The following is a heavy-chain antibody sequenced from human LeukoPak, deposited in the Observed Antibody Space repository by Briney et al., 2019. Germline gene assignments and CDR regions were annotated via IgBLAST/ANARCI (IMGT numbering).Heavy chain of an antibody. CDR1: SYTFSSYG. D-gene: IGHD2-15*01. CDR2: ISAYNGNT. Sequence: GASVKVSCKASSYTFSSYGISWVRQAPGQGLEWMGWISAYNGNTNYAQKLQGRVTMTTDTSTSTAYMELRSLRSDDTAMYYCARDDLDCSGGTCCPDDYWGQGTLVTVSS. V-gene: IGHV1-18*01. J-gene: IGHJ4*02. CDR3: ARDDLDCSGGTCCPDDY.